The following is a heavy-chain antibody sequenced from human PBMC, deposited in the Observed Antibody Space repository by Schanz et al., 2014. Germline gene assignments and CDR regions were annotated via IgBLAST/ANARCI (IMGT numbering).Heavy chain of an antibody. CDR2: IGYLGDT. D-gene: IGHD2-15*01. Sequence: VQLVESGGGVVQPGRSLRLSCAASGFTLSNSDMHWVRQGTGKGLEWVSTIGYLGDTYYPDSVKGRFTVSRDSGQNSLYLQMNSLRAGDTAVYYCAKARRKSNCSGGRCFHYSYYGMDVWGQGTTVTVSS. J-gene: IGHJ6*02. CDR1: GFTLSNSD. V-gene: IGHV3-13*01. CDR3: AKARRKSNCSGGRCFHYSYYGMDV.